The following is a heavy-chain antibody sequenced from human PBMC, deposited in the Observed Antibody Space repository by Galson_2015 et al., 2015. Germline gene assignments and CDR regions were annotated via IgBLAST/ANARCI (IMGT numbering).Heavy chain of an antibody. V-gene: IGHV1-18*01. CDR1: GYNFINYG. CDR3: ARDTGGTTIVALSPVDC. Sequence: SVKVSCKASGYNFINYGISWVRQAPGQGLEWMGWISAKTGNTNYAQRLQGGVTMTTDTSTTTAYMELTGLRSDDTAVYFCARDTGGTTIVALSPVDCWGRGTLASVSS. J-gene: IGHJ4*02. CDR2: ISAKTGNT. D-gene: IGHD3-22*01.